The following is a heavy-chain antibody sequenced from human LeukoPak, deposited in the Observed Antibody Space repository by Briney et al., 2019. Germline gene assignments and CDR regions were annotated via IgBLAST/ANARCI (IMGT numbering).Heavy chain of an antibody. V-gene: IGHV3-9*01. CDR2: ISWNSGSI. CDR1: GFTFDDYA. D-gene: IGHD3-10*01. Sequence: GGSLRLSCAASGFTFDDYAMHWVRQAPGKGLEWVSGISWNSGSIGYADSVKGRFTISRDNAKNSLYLQMNSLRAEDTAVYYCARAPMVRGLFYWGQGTLVTVSS. CDR3: ARAPMVRGLFY. J-gene: IGHJ4*02.